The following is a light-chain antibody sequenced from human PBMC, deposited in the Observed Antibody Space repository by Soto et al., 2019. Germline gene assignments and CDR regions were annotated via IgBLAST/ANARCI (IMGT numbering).Light chain of an antibody. Sequence: DIPMTQSPSTLSASVGDRVTITCRASQSISTWLAWYQQKPGKAPKLLIYDASSLQSGVPSRFSGSGSEIEFTLTISSLQPDDFATYYYQQYNSFSSTFGQGTKLEIK. J-gene: IGKJ2*02. CDR3: QQYNSFSST. CDR2: DAS. CDR1: QSISTW. V-gene: IGKV1-5*01.